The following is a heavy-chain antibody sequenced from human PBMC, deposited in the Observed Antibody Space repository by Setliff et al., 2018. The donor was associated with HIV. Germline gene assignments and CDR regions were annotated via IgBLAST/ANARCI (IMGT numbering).Heavy chain of an antibody. J-gene: IGHJ4*02. V-gene: IGHV4-59*11. Sequence: PSETLSLTCTVSGGSISSHFWSWIRQPPGKGLEWIGSIYYSGSTNYNPSLKSRVTISVVTSKNQFSLQLCSVTAADTAVYYCARGTLYYDYVWGTPFPFDYWGQGTLVTVSS. CDR2: IYYSGST. CDR3: ARGTLYYDYVWGTPFPFDY. CDR1: GGSISSHF. D-gene: IGHD3-16*01.